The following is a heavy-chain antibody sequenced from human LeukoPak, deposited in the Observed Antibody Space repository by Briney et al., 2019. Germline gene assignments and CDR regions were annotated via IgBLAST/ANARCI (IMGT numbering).Heavy chain of an antibody. Sequence: GGSLRLSCAASGFTVSSNYMSWVRQAPGKGLEWVSVIYSGGSTYYADSVKGRFTISRDNSKNTLYLQMNSLRAEDTAVYYCAKDGGYYYPGYFDYWGQGTLVTVSS. J-gene: IGHJ4*02. CDR1: GFTVSSNY. V-gene: IGHV3-66*01. CDR3: AKDGGYYYPGYFDY. D-gene: IGHD3-22*01. CDR2: IYSGGST.